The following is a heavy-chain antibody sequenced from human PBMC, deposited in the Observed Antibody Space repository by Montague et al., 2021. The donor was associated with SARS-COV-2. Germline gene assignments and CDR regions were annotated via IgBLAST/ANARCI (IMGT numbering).Heavy chain of an antibody. CDR3: ARLPYSYDSTHAFDI. CDR2: IFYSGST. D-gene: IGHD3-22*01. V-gene: IGHV4-39*01. Sequence: SETLSLTCTVSGGSNSSSSYYWGWIRQPPGKGLEWIGNIFYSGSTYYNTSLKSRVTISVDTSKNQFSLRLSSVTAADTAVYYCARLPYSYDSTHAFDIWGQGTMVTVSS. CDR1: GGSNSSSSYY. J-gene: IGHJ3*02.